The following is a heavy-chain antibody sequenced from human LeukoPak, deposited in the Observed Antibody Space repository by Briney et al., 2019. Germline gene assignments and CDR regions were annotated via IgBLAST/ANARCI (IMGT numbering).Heavy chain of an antibody. D-gene: IGHD3-9*01. CDR2: FYDSGST. CDR3: ARVYEILTGYYSVRPGFDY. CDR1: GGSMSDYY. Sequence: SETLSLTCTVSGGSMSDYYWSWIRQPPGKGLEWSGYFYDSGSTSYNPSLKSRVTISVDTTKSQFSLKKRSVPAADTAVYYYARVYEILTGYYSVRPGFDYWGQGILVTVSS. V-gene: IGHV4-59*01. J-gene: IGHJ4*02.